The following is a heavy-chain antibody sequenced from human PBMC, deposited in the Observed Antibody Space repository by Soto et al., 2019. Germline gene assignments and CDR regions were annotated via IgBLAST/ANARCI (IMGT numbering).Heavy chain of an antibody. V-gene: IGHV1-18*01. CDR3: ARDQGWLVLGAGRRGYDYYGMDV. CDR2: ISAYNGNT. Sequence: SVKVTCPASVYTFTSYGISLVRQAPGQGLEWMGWISAYNGNTNYAQKLQGRVTMTTDTSTSTAYMELRSLRSDDTAVYYCARDQGWLVLGAGRRGYDYYGMDVWGQGTTVTVSS. D-gene: IGHD6-19*01. J-gene: IGHJ6*02. CDR1: VYTFTSYG.